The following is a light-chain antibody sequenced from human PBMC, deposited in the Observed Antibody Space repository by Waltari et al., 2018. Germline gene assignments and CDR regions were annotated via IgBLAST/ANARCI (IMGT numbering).Light chain of an antibody. CDR2: EVS. CDR3: SSYTSSSTYV. J-gene: IGLJ1*01. Sequence: QSALTQPHSVSGSPGQSVTISCTGTSSDVGSYNRVSWYQQPPGTAPKLRIYEVSNRPSGVPDRFSGSKSGNTASLTISGLQAEDEADYYCSSYTSSSTYVFGTGTKVTVL. V-gene: IGLV2-18*02. CDR1: SSDVGSYNR.